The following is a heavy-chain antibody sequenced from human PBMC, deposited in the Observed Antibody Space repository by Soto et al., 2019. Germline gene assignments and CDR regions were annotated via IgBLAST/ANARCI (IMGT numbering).Heavy chain of an antibody. D-gene: IGHD3-22*01. Sequence: EVQLLESGGGSAQAGGSLRLSCAASGFTFRSYAMNWVRQAAGMGLEWVSGISGSGGGTYYADSVKGRFTISRDNSKNTLYVQMNSLRAEDTAVYYCAKAHSSGYTKDGFDFWGQGTMVTVSS. CDR1: GFTFRSYA. CDR2: ISGSGGGT. CDR3: AKAHSSGYTKDGFDF. J-gene: IGHJ3*01. V-gene: IGHV3-23*01.